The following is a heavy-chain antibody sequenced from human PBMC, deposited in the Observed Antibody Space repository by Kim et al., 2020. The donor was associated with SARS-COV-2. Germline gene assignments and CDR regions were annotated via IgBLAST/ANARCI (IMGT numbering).Heavy chain of an antibody. CDR1: GGSFSGYY. J-gene: IGHJ6*02. CDR3: ARDPGRYYYYGMDV. CDR2: INHSGST. Sequence: SETLSLTCAVYGGSFSGYYWSWIRQPPGKGLEWIGEINHSGSTNYNPSLKSRVTISVDTSKNQFSLKLSSVTAADTAVYYCARDPGRYYYYGMDVWGQGTTVTVSS. V-gene: IGHV4-34*01.